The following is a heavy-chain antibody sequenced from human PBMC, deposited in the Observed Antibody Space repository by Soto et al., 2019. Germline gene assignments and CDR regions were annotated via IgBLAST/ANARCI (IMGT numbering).Heavy chain of an antibody. D-gene: IGHD6-13*01. V-gene: IGHV4-39*01. Sequence: SETLSLTCTVSGGSISSSSYYWGWIRQPPGKGLEWIGSIYYSGSTYYNPSLKSRVTISVDTSKNQFSLKLSSVTAADTAVYYCARSNSPYHLAGQSGGNWFDPWCQAILVTVS. CDR2: IYYSGST. CDR1: GGSISSSSYY. CDR3: ARSNSPYHLAGQSGGNWFDP. J-gene: IGHJ5*02.